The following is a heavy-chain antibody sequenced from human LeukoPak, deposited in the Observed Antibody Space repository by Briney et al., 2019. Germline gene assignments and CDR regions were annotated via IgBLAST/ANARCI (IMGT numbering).Heavy chain of an antibody. Sequence: ASVKVSCKTSGYTFTDYCIHWVRQAPGQGLEWMGWINCKSGATNYAQKFQGRVTMTKDRPIRTAYMELSSLRSDDTAVYYCASGSYYLEFWGQGTLVTVSS. J-gene: IGHJ4*02. CDR3: ASGSYYLEF. CDR1: GYTFTDYC. D-gene: IGHD3-10*01. V-gene: IGHV1-2*02. CDR2: INCKSGAT.